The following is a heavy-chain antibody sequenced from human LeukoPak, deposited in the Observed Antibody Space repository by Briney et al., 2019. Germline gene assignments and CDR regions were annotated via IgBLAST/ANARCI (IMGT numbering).Heavy chain of an antibody. D-gene: IGHD3-3*01. V-gene: IGHV3-15*01. J-gene: IGHJ6*03. Sequence: GGSLRLSCAASGVTFSNAWMSWVRQAPGKGLEWVGRIKSKTDGGTTDYAAPVKGRFTISRDDSKNTLYLQMNSLKTEDTAVYYCTTAPYYDFWDYYYMDVWGKGTTVTVSS. CDR1: GVTFSNAW. CDR2: IKSKTDGGTT. CDR3: TTAPYYDFWDYYYMDV.